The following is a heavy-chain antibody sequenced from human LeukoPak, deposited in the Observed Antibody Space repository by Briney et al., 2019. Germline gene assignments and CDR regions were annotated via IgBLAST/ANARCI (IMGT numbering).Heavy chain of an antibody. J-gene: IGHJ4*02. V-gene: IGHV3-11*04. Sequence: GGSLRLSCAVSGFIFSDFYMSWVRQAPGKGLEWVSYIDNTGTIMYYADSVKGRFAISRDNAKNSLYLQMNSLRVEDTAVYYCASSYGYEYWGQGTVVTVSS. D-gene: IGHD5-18*01. CDR1: GFIFSDFY. CDR3: ASSYGYEY. CDR2: IDNTGTIM.